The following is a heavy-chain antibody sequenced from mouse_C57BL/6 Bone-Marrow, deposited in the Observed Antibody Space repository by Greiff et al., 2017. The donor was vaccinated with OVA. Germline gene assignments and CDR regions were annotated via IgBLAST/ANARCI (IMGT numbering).Heavy chain of an antibody. J-gene: IGHJ2*01. D-gene: IGHD2-5*01. CDR2: ISDGGSYT. CDR3: ARENYSNPDY. CDR1: GFTFSSYA. V-gene: IGHV5-4*01. Sequence: EVMLVESGGGLVKPGGSLKLSCAASGFTFSSYAMSWVRQTPEKRLEWVATISDGGSYTYYPDNVKGRFTISRDNAKNNLYLQMSHLKSEDTAMYYCARENYSNPDYWGQGTTLTVSS.